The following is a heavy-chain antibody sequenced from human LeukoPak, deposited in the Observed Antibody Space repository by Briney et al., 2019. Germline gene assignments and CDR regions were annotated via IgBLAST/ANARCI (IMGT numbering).Heavy chain of an antibody. V-gene: IGHV1-18*01. D-gene: IGHD6-13*01. Sequence: ASVKVSCKASGYTFTSYGISWVRQAPGQGLEWMGWISAYNGNTNYAQKLQGRVTMTTDTSTSTAYMELRSLRSDDTAVYYCARDRGYSSSAGDFDYWGQGTLVTVSS. CDR3: ARDRGYSSSAGDFDY. CDR2: ISAYNGNT. CDR1: GYTFTSYG. J-gene: IGHJ4*02.